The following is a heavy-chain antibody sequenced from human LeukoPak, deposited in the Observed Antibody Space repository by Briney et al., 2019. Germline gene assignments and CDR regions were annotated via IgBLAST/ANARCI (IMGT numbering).Heavy chain of an antibody. V-gene: IGHV3-48*01. Sequence: GGSLRLSCAASGFSFTIYSMNWVRQAPGEGLEWVSFISDSGRVTYYADSVKGRFTISRDTATNSLYLQMNSLRAEDTAVYYCGRDRRQIYYGVDVWGRGTTVTVSS. J-gene: IGHJ6*02. CDR2: ISDSGRVT. CDR1: GFSFTIYS. CDR3: GRDRRQIYYGVDV.